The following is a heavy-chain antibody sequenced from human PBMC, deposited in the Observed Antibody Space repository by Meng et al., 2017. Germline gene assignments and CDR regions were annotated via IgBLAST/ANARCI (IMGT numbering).Heavy chain of an antibody. CDR1: GFTFSSYG. CDR3: ARDKVVRGGYYYYGMDV. V-gene: IGHV3-33*01. D-gene: IGHD3-10*01. Sequence: GESLKISCAASGFTFSSYGMHWVRQAPGKGLEWVAVIWYDGSNKYYADSVKGRFTISRDNSKNTLYLQMNSLRAEDTAVYYCARDKVVRGGYYYYGMDVWGQGTTVTVSS. CDR2: IWYDGSNK. J-gene: IGHJ6*02.